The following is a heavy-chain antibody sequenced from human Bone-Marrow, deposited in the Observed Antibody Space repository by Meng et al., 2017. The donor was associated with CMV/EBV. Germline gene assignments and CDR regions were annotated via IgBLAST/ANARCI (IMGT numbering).Heavy chain of an antibody. V-gene: IGHV3-53*01. CDR2: IYSGGST. CDR1: GFTVSSNY. Sequence: GGPLRLSCAASGFTVSSNYMSWVRQAPGKGLEWVSVIYSGGSTYYADSVKGRFTISRDNSKNTLYLQMNSLRAEDTAVYYCARPDSSGRVVDYWGQGTLVTVS. J-gene: IGHJ4*02. D-gene: IGHD3-22*01. CDR3: ARPDSSGRVVDY.